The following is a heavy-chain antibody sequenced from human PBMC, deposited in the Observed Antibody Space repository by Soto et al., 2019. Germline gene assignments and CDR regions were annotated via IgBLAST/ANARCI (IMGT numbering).Heavy chain of an antibody. J-gene: IGHJ6*02. CDR1: GFTFSSYA. V-gene: IGHV3-30-3*01. CDR2: ISYDGSNK. D-gene: IGHD6-6*01. CDR3: ARDRDSSSFYYYGMDV. Sequence: QVQLVESGGVVVQPGRSLRLSCAASGFTFSSYAMHGVRQAPGKGLEWVAVISYDGSNKYYADSVKGRFTISRDNSKNTLYLQMNSLRAEDTAVYYCARDRDSSSFYYYGMDVWGQGTTVTVYS.